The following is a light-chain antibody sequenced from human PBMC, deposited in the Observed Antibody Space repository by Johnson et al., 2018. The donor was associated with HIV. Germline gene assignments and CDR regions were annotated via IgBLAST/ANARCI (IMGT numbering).Light chain of an antibody. V-gene: IGLV1-51*01. CDR1: SSNIGNNY. J-gene: IGLJ1*01. Sequence: QSALTQPPSVSAAPGQKVTISCSGSSSNIGNNYVSWYQQLPGTAPKLLIYDNNNRPSGIPDRFSGSKSGTSATLGITGLQTGDAADYYCGTWDSSLSAGGANYVFGTGTKVTV. CDR3: GTWDSSLSAGGANYV. CDR2: DNN.